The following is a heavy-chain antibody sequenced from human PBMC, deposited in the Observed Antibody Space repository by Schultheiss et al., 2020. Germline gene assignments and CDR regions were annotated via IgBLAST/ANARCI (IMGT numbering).Heavy chain of an antibody. J-gene: IGHJ4*02. CDR3: AREIARTGWADY. D-gene: IGHD3-16*01. CDR2: IHYSGST. Sequence: SETLSLTCTVSDGSISSYYWSWIRQPPGKGLEWIGYIHYSGSTNYNPSLKSRVTISVDTSKNQFSLKLRSVTAADTAVYYCAREIARTGWADYWGQGTLVTVSS. V-gene: IGHV4-59*01. CDR1: DGSISSYY.